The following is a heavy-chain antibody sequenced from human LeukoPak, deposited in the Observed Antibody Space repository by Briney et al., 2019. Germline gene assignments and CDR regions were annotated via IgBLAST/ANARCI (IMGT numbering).Heavy chain of an antibody. J-gene: IGHJ5*02. Sequence: GGSLRLSCAASGFTFSSYWMSWVRQAPGKGLEWVANIKQDGSNKYYADSVKGRFTISRDNSKNTLYLQMNSLRAEDTAVYYCAKDYLAVAGTWGQGTLVTVSS. CDR1: GFTFSSYW. CDR2: IKQDGSNK. V-gene: IGHV3-7*01. CDR3: AKDYLAVAGT. D-gene: IGHD6-19*01.